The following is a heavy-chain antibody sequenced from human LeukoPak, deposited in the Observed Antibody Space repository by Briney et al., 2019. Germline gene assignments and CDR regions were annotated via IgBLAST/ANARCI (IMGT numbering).Heavy chain of an antibody. Sequence: PSETLSLTCAVYGGSFSGYYWSWIRQPPGKGLEWIGEINHSGSTNYNPSLKSRVTISVDTSKNQFCVKRSSVTAEGTAVYYCARGGLFGPWSQGNLVT. CDR2: INHSGST. CDR3: ARGGLFGP. CDR1: GGSFSGYY. V-gene: IGHV4-34*01. D-gene: IGHD3/OR15-3a*01. J-gene: IGHJ5*02.